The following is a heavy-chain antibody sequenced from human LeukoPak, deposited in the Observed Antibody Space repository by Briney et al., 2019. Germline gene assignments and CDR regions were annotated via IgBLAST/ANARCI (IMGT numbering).Heavy chain of an antibody. J-gene: IGHJ6*03. Sequence: TGGSLRLSCAASGFTFSTHTMAWVRQAPGKGLEWVSTITGSGGSTYSADSVKGRLTISRDNSKNTLYLQMNSLRADDTALYYCARNQDSSWYYYYMDVWGKGTTVTVSS. D-gene: IGHD6-13*01. V-gene: IGHV3-23*01. CDR3: ARNQDSSWYYYYMDV. CDR2: ITGSGGST. CDR1: GFTFSTHT.